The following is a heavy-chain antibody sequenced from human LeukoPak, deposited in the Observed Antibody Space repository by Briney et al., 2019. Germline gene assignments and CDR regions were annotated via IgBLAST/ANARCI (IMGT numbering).Heavy chain of an antibody. J-gene: IGHJ4*02. CDR1: GFTFSTYW. V-gene: IGHV3-7*01. Sequence: PGGSLRLSCAASGFTFSTYWLTWVRQAPGKGLEWVANINQGGSEKYYVDSVKGRFTISRDNAKNSLYLQMNSLRAEDTAVYYCARAEQLWLPVDYWGQGTLVTVSS. CDR2: INQGGSEK. CDR3: ARAEQLWLPVDY. D-gene: IGHD5-18*01.